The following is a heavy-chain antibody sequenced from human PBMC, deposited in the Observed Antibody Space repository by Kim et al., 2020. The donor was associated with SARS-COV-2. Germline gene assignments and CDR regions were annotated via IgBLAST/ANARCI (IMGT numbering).Heavy chain of an antibody. Sequence: NYAQKFQGRVTITADESTSTAYMELSSLRSEDTAVYYCARGQQLPQGFDPWGQGTLVTVSS. J-gene: IGHJ5*02. D-gene: IGHD6-13*01. V-gene: IGHV1-69*01. CDR3: ARGQQLPQGFDP.